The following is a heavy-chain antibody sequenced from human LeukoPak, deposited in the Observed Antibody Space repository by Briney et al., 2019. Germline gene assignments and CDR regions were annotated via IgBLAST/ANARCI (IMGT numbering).Heavy chain of an antibody. CDR2: IRGDGSVT. CDR1: GFAISKSW. V-gene: IGHV3-74*01. CDR3: ARHFGT. Sequence: GGSLRLSCIASGFAISKSWMNWVRQAPGKGLEWVSRIRGDGSVTTYADSVKGRFTVSRDNAKNTLYLQMSSLRDEDTAVYYCARHFGTWGQGTLVTVSS. J-gene: IGHJ4*02. D-gene: IGHD3/OR15-3a*01.